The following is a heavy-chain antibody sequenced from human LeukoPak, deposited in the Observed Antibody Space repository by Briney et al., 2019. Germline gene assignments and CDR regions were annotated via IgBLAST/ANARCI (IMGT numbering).Heavy chain of an antibody. J-gene: IGHJ3*02. D-gene: IGHD3-10*01. CDR1: GFTFSDYS. CDR2: IGANNAI. Sequence: GGSLRLSCAASGFTFSDYSMNWVRQAPGKGLEWVSYIGANNAIYYTDSVKGRFTISRDNAKTSLSLQMISLRDDDTAVYYCAREGYYGAFDIWGQGTMVTVSS. V-gene: IGHV3-48*02. CDR3: AREGYYGAFDI.